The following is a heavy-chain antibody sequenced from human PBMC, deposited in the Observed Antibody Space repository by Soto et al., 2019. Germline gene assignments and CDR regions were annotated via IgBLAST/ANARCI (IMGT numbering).Heavy chain of an antibody. V-gene: IGHV3-11*04. D-gene: IGHD3-3*01. CDR1: GFTFSDYY. CDR2: ISNTGNTK. CDR3: ARGVVISGHFDY. Sequence: GGSLRLSCATSGFTFSDYYMSWIRQAPGKGLEWVSYISNTGNTKDYADSVKARFTISRDNAKNSLYLQMNSLRDEDTAVYYCARGVVISGHFDYWGQGTLVTVSS. J-gene: IGHJ4*02.